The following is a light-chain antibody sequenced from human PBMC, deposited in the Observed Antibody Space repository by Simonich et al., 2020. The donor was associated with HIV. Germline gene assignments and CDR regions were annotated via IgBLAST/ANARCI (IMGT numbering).Light chain of an antibody. CDR2: DVN. V-gene: IGLV2-14*03. J-gene: IGLJ3*02. CDR1: SSDVGGYNY. Sequence: QSALTQPASVSGSPVQSITISCSGTSSDVGGYNYVSWYQQHPGKAPKLIIYDVNKRPSGVSNRFSGSKSGNTASLTISGLQAEDEADYYCSSYTSSSTLVFGGGTKLTVL. CDR3: SSYTSSSTLV.